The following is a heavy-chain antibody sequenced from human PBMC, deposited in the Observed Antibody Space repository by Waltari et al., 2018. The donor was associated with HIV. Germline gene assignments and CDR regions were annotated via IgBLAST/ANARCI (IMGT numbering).Heavy chain of an antibody. V-gene: IGHV3-30*18. CDR2: ISYDGSNK. D-gene: IGHD1-1*01. Sequence: QVQLVESGGGVVQPGRSLRLSGAACGFPFRSYSRAGVRQAPGKGLEWVAVISYDGSNKYYADAVKGRFTISRDNSKNTLDLQMNSLRAEDTAVYYCAKDKGGVTYIFDYWGQGTLVTVSS. CDR1: GFPFRSYS. CDR3: AKDKGGVTYIFDY. J-gene: IGHJ4*02.